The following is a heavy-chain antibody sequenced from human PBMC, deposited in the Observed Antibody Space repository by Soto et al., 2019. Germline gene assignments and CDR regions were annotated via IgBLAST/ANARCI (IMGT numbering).Heavy chain of an antibody. J-gene: IGHJ4*02. CDR2: SSATGAGT. CDR3: AKDRRAGGNYGFYSDF. Sequence: GGSLRLSCAASGFTFSSYVMTWVRQAPGKGLEWVSFSSATGAGTYYADSVNGRFTISRDNSKNTLYLQMTSLRADDTAVYYCAKDRRAGGNYGFYSDFWGQGALVTVSS. CDR1: GFTFSSYV. V-gene: IGHV3-23*01. D-gene: IGHD1-7*01.